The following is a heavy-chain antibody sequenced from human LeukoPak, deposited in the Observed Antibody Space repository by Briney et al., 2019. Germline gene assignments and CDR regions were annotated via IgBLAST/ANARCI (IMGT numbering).Heavy chain of an antibody. CDR1: GFTFSDYE. CDR2: ISISGTTI. Sequence: GGSLRLSCAASGFTFSDYEMNWVRQAPGKGLEWLSHISISGTTIHYADSVKGRFTISRDNAKNSAYLQMNSLRAEDTAVYYCAKDLALWGQGTLVTVSS. J-gene: IGHJ5*02. V-gene: IGHV3-48*03. CDR3: AKDLAL.